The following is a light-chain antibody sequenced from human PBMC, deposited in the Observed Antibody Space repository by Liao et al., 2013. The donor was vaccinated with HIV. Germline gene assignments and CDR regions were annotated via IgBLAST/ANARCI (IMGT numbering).Light chain of an antibody. CDR3: QAWDSSTVV. J-gene: IGLJ2*01. CDR2: QDT. CDR1: NIGSQS. V-gene: IGLV3-21*01. Sequence: SYVLTQPPSVSVAPGKTARISCGGNNIGSQSVHWYQQKPGQAPVLVIYQDTKRPSGIPERFSGSNSGNTATLTISGTQAMDEADFYCQAWDSSTVVFGGGTNLTVL.